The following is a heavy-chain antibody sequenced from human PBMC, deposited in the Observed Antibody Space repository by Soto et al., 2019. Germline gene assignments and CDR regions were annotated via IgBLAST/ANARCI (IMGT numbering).Heavy chain of an antibody. CDR3: ASGGNGFEP. D-gene: IGHD3-16*01. CDR1: GGSISNYY. J-gene: IGHJ5*02. V-gene: IGHV4-59*01. CDR2: MYYNGNI. Sequence: TQTLPLTCNVSGGSISNYYLTWVRHSPEKGLEWIGYMYYNGNINYNPSIKSRVIVSIDTSKNKFSLPLKSVSGADTAVYYWASGGNGFEPWGQGVMVTVSS.